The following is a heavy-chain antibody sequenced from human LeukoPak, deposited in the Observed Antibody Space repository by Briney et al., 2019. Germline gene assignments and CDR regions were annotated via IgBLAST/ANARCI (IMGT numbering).Heavy chain of an antibody. D-gene: IGHD3-10*01. CDR3: ARDGGATMVRGVATYDS. CDR2: ISRSSSTI. J-gene: IGHJ4*02. V-gene: IGHV3-48*04. CDR1: GFTFSRYS. Sequence: GGSLRLSCAASGFTFSRYSMNWVRQAPGKGLEWVSYISRSSSTIHYADSVKGRFTISRDNAKSSLFLQMNSLRAEDTAVYYCARDGGATMVRGVATYDSWGQGTLVTVSS.